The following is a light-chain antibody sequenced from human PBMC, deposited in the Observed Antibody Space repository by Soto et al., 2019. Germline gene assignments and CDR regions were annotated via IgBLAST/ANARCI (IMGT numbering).Light chain of an antibody. V-gene: IGLV1-47*01. CDR1: SFNIGSNY. CDR2: RNN. Sequence: QLVLTQPPSASGTPGQRVTISCSGSSFNIGSNYVYWYQQLPGTAPKLLIYRNNQRPSGVPDRFSGSKSGTSASLAISGLRSEDEADYYCAAWDDSLSGGVFGGGTKLTVL. CDR3: AAWDDSLSGGV. J-gene: IGLJ3*02.